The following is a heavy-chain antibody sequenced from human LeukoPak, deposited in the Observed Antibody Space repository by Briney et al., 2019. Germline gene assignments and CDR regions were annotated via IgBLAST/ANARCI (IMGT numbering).Heavy chain of an antibody. J-gene: IGHJ3*01. D-gene: IGHD2-15*01. CDR2: IFYCGSP. V-gene: IGHV4-39*07. CDR1: GGSISSSSYY. CDR3: ARGTGWFDAFYF. Sequence: SQTLSLTCTVSGGSISSSSYYGGWVRQPPGKGLEWVGCIFYCGSPYYHPSLKCRVTISVDTSKNQFSLDLSSVSGADRAVYYCARGTGWFDAFYFWGEGTMVSVCS.